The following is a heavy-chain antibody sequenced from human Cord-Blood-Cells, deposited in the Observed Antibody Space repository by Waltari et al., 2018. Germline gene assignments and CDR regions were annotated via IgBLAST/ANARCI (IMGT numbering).Heavy chain of an antibody. CDR2: IRSKANSYAT. D-gene: IGHD4-17*01. CDR3: TRLYGDYDY. V-gene: IGHV3-73*02. CDR1: GFTSSGSA. J-gene: IGHJ4*02. Sequence: EVQLVESGGGLVQPGGSLKLSCAASGFTSSGSAMHWVRQASGKGLEWVGRIRSKANSYATAYAASVKGRFTISRDDSKNTAYLQMNSLKTEDTAVYYCTRLYGDYDYWGQGTLVTVSS.